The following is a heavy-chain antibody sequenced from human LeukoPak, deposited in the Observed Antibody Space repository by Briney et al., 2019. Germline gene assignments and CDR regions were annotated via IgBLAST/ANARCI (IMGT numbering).Heavy chain of an antibody. J-gene: IGHJ3*02. Sequence: PGGSLRLSCAASGFTFSSYSMNWVRQAPGKGLEWVSSIGSSSSYIYYADSVKGRFTISRDNAKNSLYLQMNSPRAEDTAVYYCARVDSGSYWALNGFDIWGQGTMVTVSS. V-gene: IGHV3-21*01. CDR1: GFTFSSYS. CDR2: IGSSSSYI. D-gene: IGHD1-26*01. CDR3: ARVDSGSYWALNGFDI.